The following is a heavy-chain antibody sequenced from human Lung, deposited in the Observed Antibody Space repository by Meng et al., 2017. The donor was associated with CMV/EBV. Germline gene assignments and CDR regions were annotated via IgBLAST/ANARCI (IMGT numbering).Heavy chain of an antibody. J-gene: IGHJ1*01. CDR2: IPHRGSS. V-gene: IGHV4-4*03. CDR3: LRRSGGSV. D-gene: IGHD3-10*01. CDR1: GDSITNHNG. Sequence: GQLREWGPAMVKPRETVSPSCAVSGDSITNHNGWAWGGQPPGNGLELIGEIPHRGSSAYDPSLTSRVSMSIDKSKNQFSPKLTSVTAADTAVYHCLRRSGGSVWGQGTLVTVSS.